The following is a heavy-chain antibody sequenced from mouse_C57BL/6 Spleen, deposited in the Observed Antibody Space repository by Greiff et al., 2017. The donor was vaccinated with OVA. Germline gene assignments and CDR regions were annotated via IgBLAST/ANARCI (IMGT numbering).Heavy chain of an antibody. CDR3: ARGPYYYGSDY. CDR1: GYTFTDYY. D-gene: IGHD1-1*01. Sequence: VQLQQSGPELVKPGASVKISCKASGYTFTDYYMNWVKQSHGKSLEWIGDINPNNGGTSYNQKFKGKATLTVDKSSSTAYMELRSLTSEDSAVYYCARGPYYYGSDYWGQGTTLTVSS. J-gene: IGHJ2*01. CDR2: INPNNGGT. V-gene: IGHV1-26*01.